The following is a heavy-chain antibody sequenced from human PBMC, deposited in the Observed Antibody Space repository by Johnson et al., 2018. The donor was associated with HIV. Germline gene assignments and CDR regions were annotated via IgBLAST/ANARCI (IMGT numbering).Heavy chain of an antibody. CDR2: ISWNSGSI. CDR3: AKDLLGGNKGFDAFDI. CDR1: GFTFSSYA. Sequence: VQLVESGGGLVQPGRSLRLSCAASGFTFSSYAMHWVRQAPGKGLEWVSGISWNSGSIGYADSVKGRFTISRDNSKNTLYLQMNSLRAEDTAVYYCAKDLLGGNKGFDAFDIWGQGTMVTVSS. J-gene: IGHJ3*02. V-gene: IGHV3-9*01. D-gene: IGHD4-23*01.